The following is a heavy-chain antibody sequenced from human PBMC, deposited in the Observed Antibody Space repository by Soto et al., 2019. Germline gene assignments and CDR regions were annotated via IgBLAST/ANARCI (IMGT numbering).Heavy chain of an antibody. J-gene: IGHJ4*02. Sequence: LRLSCTASGFTFSSYAMTWVRQAPGKGLQWVSSVSASGFSTYYADSVKGRFTISKDNSKNTLYLQINSLRAGDTAVYYCAKERMPGLKYYFDFWCQGTLVTVSS. CDR1: GFTFSSYA. CDR2: VSASGFST. CDR3: AKERMPGLKYYFDF. D-gene: IGHD3-16*01. V-gene: IGHV3-23*01.